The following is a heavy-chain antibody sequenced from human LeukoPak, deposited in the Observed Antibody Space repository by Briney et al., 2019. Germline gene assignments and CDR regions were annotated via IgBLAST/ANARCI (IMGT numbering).Heavy chain of an antibody. CDR2: IYTSGST. J-gene: IGHJ4*02. CDR3: ARERVYSGYDAPIL. V-gene: IGHV4-4*07. D-gene: IGHD5-12*01. CDR1: GGSISSYY. Sequence: SETLSLTCTVSGGSISSYYWSWIRQPAGKGLEWIGRIYTSGSTNYNPSLKSRVTISVDTSKNQFSLKLSSVTAADTAVYYCARERVYSGYDAPILWGQGTLVTVSS.